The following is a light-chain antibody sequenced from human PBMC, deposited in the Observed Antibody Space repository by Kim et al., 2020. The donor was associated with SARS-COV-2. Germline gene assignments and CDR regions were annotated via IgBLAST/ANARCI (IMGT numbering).Light chain of an antibody. CDR2: GAS. V-gene: IGKV1-39*01. CDR3: QQSYTTPYS. J-gene: IGKJ2*01. Sequence: DIQMTQSPSSLSPSAGDRVTITCRASQSISSYLNWYQQKPGKAPKVLIYGASTLQSAVPSRFSGSGSGTDFTLTISSLQPEDLAIYYCQQSYTTPYSFGQGTKREI. CDR1: QSISSY.